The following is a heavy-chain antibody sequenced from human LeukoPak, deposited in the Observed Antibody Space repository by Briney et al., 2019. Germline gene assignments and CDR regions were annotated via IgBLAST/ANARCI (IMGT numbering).Heavy chain of an antibody. J-gene: IGHJ4*02. CDR1: GFTFSSYA. CDR2: ISGSGDST. Sequence: SGGSLRLSCAASGFTFSSYAMRWVRQAPGKGLEWVSAISGSGDSTYYGDSVKGRFTISRDNSKNTLYLQMNSLRAEDTAVYYCAKGISWYSSGWYYFDYWGQGALVTVSS. V-gene: IGHV3-23*01. CDR3: AKGISWYSSGWYYFDY. D-gene: IGHD6-19*01.